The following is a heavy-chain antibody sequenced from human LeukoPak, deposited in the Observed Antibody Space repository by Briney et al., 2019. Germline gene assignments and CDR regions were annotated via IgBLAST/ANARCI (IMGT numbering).Heavy chain of an antibody. CDR1: GFTFSSYA. D-gene: IGHD6-13*01. Sequence: PGGSLTLSCAASGFTFSSYAMSWVRQAPGKGLEWVSAISGSGGSTYYADSVKGRFTISRDNSKNTLYLQMNSLRAEDTAVYYCALQWQQLVHEYFQHWGQGTLVTVSS. CDR3: ALQWQQLVHEYFQH. J-gene: IGHJ1*01. V-gene: IGHV3-23*01. CDR2: ISGSGGST.